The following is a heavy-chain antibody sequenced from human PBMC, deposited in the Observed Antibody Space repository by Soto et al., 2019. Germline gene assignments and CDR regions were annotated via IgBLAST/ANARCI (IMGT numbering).Heavy chain of an antibody. J-gene: IGHJ6*02. V-gene: IGHV4-34*01. Sequence: SETLSLTCAVYGGSFSSYYWIWIRQPPGKGLEWIGEVEHNGNTNYNPSFTSRVAISLNTSKNQFSLKLTSVTAADTAVYYCARGGGYSYHLYGMDVWGLGTTVTVSS. CDR2: VEHNGNT. CDR3: ARGGGYSYHLYGMDV. CDR1: GGSFSSYY. D-gene: IGHD5-18*01.